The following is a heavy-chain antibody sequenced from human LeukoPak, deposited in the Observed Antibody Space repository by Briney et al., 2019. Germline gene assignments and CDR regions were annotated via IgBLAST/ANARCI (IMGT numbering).Heavy chain of an antibody. J-gene: IGHJ4*02. CDR2: IYYSGST. CDR1: GGSISSYY. Sequence: PSETLSLTCTVSGGSISSYYWSWIRQPPGKGLEWIGYIYYSGSTNYNPSLKSRVTISVDTSKNQFSLKLSSVTAADTAVYYCARDYYDSSGYDYWGQGTPVTVSS. CDR3: ARDYYDSSGYDY. D-gene: IGHD3-22*01. V-gene: IGHV4-59*01.